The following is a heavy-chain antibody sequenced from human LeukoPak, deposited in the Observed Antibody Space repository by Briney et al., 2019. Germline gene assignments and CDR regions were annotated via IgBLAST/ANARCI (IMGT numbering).Heavy chain of an antibody. CDR2: IYPGDSDT. V-gene: IGHV5-51*01. J-gene: IGHJ4*02. Sequence: GESLKISCKGSGYRFTNYWIAWVRHMPGKGLEWMGIIYPGDSDTRYNPSFQGQVTISADKSISTAYLRWSSLKASDTAIYYCARRLVSVETFDYWGQGTLVTVSS. D-gene: IGHD5-24*01. CDR1: GYRFTNYW. CDR3: ARRLVSVETFDY.